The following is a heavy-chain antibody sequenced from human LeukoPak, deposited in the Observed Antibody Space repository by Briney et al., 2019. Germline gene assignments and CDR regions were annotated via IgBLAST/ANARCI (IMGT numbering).Heavy chain of an antibody. D-gene: IGHD3-10*01. CDR3: ARQVSQYYYGSGSYHNL. CDR1: GGSISSGSYY. V-gene: IGHV4-61*02. J-gene: IGHJ4*02. Sequence: PSETLSPTCTVSGGSISSGSYYWSWIRQPAGKGLEWIGRIYTSGSTNNNPSLKSRVTISVDTSKNQFSLKLSSVTAADTAVYYCARQVSQYYYGSGSYHNLWGQGTLVTVSS. CDR2: IYTSGST.